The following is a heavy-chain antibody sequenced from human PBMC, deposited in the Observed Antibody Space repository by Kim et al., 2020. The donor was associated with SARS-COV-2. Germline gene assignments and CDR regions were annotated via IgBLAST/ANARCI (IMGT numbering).Heavy chain of an antibody. J-gene: IGHJ4*02. Sequence: SETLSLTCTVSGGSVSSGSYYWNWIRQPPGKGLEWIGYIYYSGSTNYNPSLKSRVTISVDTSKNQFSLKLSSVTAADTAVYYCASEYSSGWYFFDYWGQGTLVTVSS. D-gene: IGHD6-19*01. CDR2: IYYSGST. CDR1: GGSVSSGSYY. CDR3: ASEYSSGWYFFDY. V-gene: IGHV4-61*01.